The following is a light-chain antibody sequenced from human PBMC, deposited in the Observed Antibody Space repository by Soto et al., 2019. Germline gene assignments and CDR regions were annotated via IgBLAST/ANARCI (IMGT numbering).Light chain of an antibody. J-gene: IGLJ3*02. CDR2: GNS. Sequence: QSVLTQPPSVSGAPGQRVTISCTGSSSNIGAGYDVHWYQQLPGTAPKLLISGNSNRPSGVPDRFSGSKSGTSASLAITGLQAEHEADYYCQYYDSSLSGWVFGGGTKVTVL. CDR1: SSNIGAGYD. CDR3: QYYDSSLSGWV. V-gene: IGLV1-40*01.